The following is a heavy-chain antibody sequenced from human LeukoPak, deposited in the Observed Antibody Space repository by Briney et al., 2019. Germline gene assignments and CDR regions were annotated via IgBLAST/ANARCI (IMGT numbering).Heavy chain of an antibody. D-gene: IGHD2-8*01. CDR3: AKGVCTNGICYFDY. J-gene: IGHJ4*02. Sequence: GGSLRLSCTASGFMFSDYWMSWVRQAPGKGLEWVSAISGSGNSAYYADSVKGRFTISRDNSKNTLYLQMNSLRAEDTAVYYCAKGVCTNGICYFDYWGQGTLVTVSS. CDR2: ISGSGNSA. CDR1: GFMFSDYW. V-gene: IGHV3-23*01.